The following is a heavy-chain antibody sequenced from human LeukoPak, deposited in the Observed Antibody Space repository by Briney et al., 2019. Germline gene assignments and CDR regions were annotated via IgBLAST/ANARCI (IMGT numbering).Heavy chain of an antibody. Sequence: ASVKVSCKASGYTFTSYGISWVRQAPGQGLEWMGWISAYNGNTNYAQKLQGRVTMTTDTSTSTAYMELRSLRSDDTAVYYCARRSTPYYDFWSGYGPTKYYFDYWGRGTLVTVSS. CDR1: GYTFTSYG. V-gene: IGHV1-18*01. CDR3: ARRSTPYYDFWSGYGPTKYYFDY. D-gene: IGHD3-3*01. J-gene: IGHJ4*02. CDR2: ISAYNGNT.